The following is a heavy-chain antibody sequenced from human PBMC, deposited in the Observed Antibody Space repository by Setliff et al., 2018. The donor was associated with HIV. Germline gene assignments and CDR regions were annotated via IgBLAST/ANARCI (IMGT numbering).Heavy chain of an antibody. J-gene: IGHJ3*01. Sequence: SETLSLTCTVSGGSISSHYWSWIRQPPGKGLEWIGSIYYTGSTHYNPSLKSRTTMSLDTSRNQVSLKLSSVTAADTALYYCAKSRWLARNGDAFDVWGQGTMVTVSS. CDR1: GGSISSHY. D-gene: IGHD6-19*01. CDR2: IYYTGST. CDR3: AKSRWLARNGDAFDV. V-gene: IGHV4-59*11.